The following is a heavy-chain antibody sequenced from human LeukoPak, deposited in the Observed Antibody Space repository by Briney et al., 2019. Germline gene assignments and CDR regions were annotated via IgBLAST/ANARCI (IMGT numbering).Heavy chain of an antibody. V-gene: IGHV3-66*01. Sequence: GGSLRLSYGASGFTVSTNYMNWVRQAPGKGLEWVSLIYSDGSTYYADSVKGRFTISRDNSKNTLYLQMNSLRAEDTAVYYCARDLGYCSGSTCYVGYFDYWGQGTQVTVSS. CDR3: ARDLGYCSGSTCYVGYFDY. CDR2: IYSDGST. D-gene: IGHD2-15*01. J-gene: IGHJ4*02. CDR1: GFTVSTNY.